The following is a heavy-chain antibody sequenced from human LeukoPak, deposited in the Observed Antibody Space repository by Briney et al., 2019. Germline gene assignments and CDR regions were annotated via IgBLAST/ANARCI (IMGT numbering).Heavy chain of an antibody. CDR1: GGSVSSGSYY. CDR3: AREGSPYGYFDY. Sequence: SETLSLTCTVSGGSVSSGSYYWSWIRQPPGKGLEWIGYIYYSGSTNYNPSLKRRVTISVDTSKNQFSMKLSSVTAADTAVYYCAREGSPYGYFDYWGQGTLVTVSS. V-gene: IGHV4-61*01. D-gene: IGHD3-10*01. J-gene: IGHJ4*02. CDR2: IYYSGST.